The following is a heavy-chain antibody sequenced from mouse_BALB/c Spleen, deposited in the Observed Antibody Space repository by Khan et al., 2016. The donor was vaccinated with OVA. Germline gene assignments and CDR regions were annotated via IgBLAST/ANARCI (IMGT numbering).Heavy chain of an antibody. J-gene: IGHJ3*01. CDR2: ISSGGDYT. Sequence: EVQLVESGGDLVKPGGSLKLSCAASGFTFSSYSMSWVRQTPDKRLEWVATISSGGDYTYYPDHVKGRFTISRDNAKNPLYLQMSSLKSEDTAMYYCASHLTGSFAYWGQGTLVTVSA. CDR3: ASHLTGSFAY. CDR1: GFTFSSYS. V-gene: IGHV5-6*01. D-gene: IGHD4-1*01.